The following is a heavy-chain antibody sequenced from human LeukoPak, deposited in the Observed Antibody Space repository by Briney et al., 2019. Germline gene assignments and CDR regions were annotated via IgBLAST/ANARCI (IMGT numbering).Heavy chain of an antibody. J-gene: IGHJ6*02. CDR2: INPSGGST. V-gene: IGHV1-46*01. CDR3: ARETRTTVTDYYYYGMDV. CDR1: GYTFTSYY. D-gene: IGHD4-17*01. Sequence: GASVKVSCKASGYTFTSYYMHWVRQAPGQGLEWMGIINPSGGSTSYAQKFQGRVTMTRDTSTSTVYMELSRLRSDDTAVYYCARETRTTVTDYYYYGMDVWGQGTTVTVSS.